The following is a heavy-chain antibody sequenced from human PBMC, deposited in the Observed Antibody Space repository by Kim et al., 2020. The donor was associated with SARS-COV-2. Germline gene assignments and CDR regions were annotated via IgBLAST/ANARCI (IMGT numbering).Heavy chain of an antibody. J-gene: IGHJ6*02. V-gene: IGHV3-33*01. D-gene: IGHD5-12*01. CDR1: GFTFNSYV. CDR3: ARDFVADYNGLDV. CDR2: IWYDGSDE. Sequence: GGSLRLSCVASGFTFNSYVMLWVRQAPGKGLEWVAIIWYDGSDEYYADSVKGRFTISRDNSKNTVYLQMNSLRAEDTAVYYCARDFVADYNGLDVWGQGT.